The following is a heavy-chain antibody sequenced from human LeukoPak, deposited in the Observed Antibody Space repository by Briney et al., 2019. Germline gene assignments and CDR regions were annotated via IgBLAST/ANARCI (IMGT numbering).Heavy chain of an antibody. CDR3: AKDHMSSPVTYGYSFDS. CDR2: ISGSGVST. V-gene: IGHV3-23*01. Sequence: GGSLRFSCAASGFTFNIYAMNWVRQAPGKGLEWVAAISGSGVSTRDADSVKGRFTISRDNSKNTLYLQMSSLRAEDTAVYYCAKDHMSSPVTYGYSFDSWGQGTLVTVSS. J-gene: IGHJ4*02. D-gene: IGHD5-18*01. CDR1: GFTFNIYA.